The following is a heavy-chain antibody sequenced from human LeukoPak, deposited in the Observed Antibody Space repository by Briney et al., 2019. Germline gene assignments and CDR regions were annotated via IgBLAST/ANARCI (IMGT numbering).Heavy chain of an antibody. J-gene: IGHJ4*02. V-gene: IGHV4-39*01. CDR1: GDSITSTSYY. CDR3: ARHGGTRITLVEVYYFDY. Sequence: NPSETLSLTCSVSGDSITSTSYYWGWIRQPPEKGLEWIGSIYYTGGTHYSPSLKSRVTMSVDTSKNQFSLKLNSVTAADTAVYYCARHGGTRITLVEVYYFDYWGQGTLVTVSS. CDR2: IYYTGGT. D-gene: IGHD4-11*01.